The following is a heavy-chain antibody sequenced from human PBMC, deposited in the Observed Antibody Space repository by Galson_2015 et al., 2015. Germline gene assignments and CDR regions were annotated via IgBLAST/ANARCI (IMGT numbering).Heavy chain of an antibody. V-gene: IGHV5-51*01. CDR1: GYNFINYW. D-gene: IGHD1-14*01. CDR2: IFPGDSDT. Sequence: QSGAEVKKPGESLTISCTGSGYNFINYWIGWVRQMPGKGLEWMGIIFPGDSDTRYSPSFQGQVTISADKSITTAYLHWSSLKASDTAIYYCARRGGFNWNHGFDYWGQGTLVTVSS. J-gene: IGHJ4*02. CDR3: ARRGGFNWNHGFDY.